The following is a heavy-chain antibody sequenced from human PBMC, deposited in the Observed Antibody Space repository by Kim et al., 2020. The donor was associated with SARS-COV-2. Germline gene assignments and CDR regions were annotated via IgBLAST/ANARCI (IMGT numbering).Heavy chain of an antibody. Sequence: GGSLRLSCAASGFTFSSYGMHWVRQAPVKGLEWVAVIWYDGSNKFYADSVKGRFTISIDNSKNTLYLQMNSLRAEDTAVYYCARDSYSDSSGYQFFDYWGQGTLVTVSS. CDR1: GFTFSSYG. J-gene: IGHJ4*02. D-gene: IGHD3-22*01. CDR2: IWYDGSNK. V-gene: IGHV3-33*01. CDR3: ARDSYSDSSGYQFFDY.